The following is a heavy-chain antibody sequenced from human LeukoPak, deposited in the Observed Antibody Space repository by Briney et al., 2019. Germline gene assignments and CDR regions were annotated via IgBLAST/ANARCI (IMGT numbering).Heavy chain of an antibody. J-gene: IGHJ4*02. D-gene: IGHD1-14*01. CDR3: ARDGATGSLYY. V-gene: IGHV4-59*01. Sequence: SETLSLTCSVSGGSISSYYWSWVRQPPGKGLEWIGHIHYSGSTNYNPSLKSRVTISVDTSKNQFSLKLSSVTAADTAVYYCARDGATGSLYYWGQGTLVTVSS. CDR1: GGSISSYY. CDR2: IHYSGST.